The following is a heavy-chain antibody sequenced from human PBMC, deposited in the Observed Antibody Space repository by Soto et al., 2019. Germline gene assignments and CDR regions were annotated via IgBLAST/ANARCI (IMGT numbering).Heavy chain of an antibody. Sequence: PSETLSLTCAVSGGSISSSNWWSWVRQPPGKGLEWIGEIYHSGSTNYNPSLKSRVTISVDKSKNQFSLKLSSVTAADTAVYYCARSQIVLMVYAIAGWFDPWGQGTLVTVSS. J-gene: IGHJ5*02. V-gene: IGHV4-4*02. CDR2: IYHSGST. CDR3: ARSQIVLMVYAIAGWFDP. D-gene: IGHD2-8*01. CDR1: GGSISSSNW.